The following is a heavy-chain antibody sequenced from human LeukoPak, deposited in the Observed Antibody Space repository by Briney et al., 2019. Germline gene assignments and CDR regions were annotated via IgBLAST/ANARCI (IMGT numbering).Heavy chain of an antibody. J-gene: IGHJ4*02. Sequence: GGSLRLSCAASGFTFSSYAMSWVRQAPGKGLEWVSAISGSGGSTYYADSVKGRFAISRDNSKNTLYLQMNSLRAEDTAVYYCAKLQGGSGSYYWGQGTLVTVSS. CDR2: ISGSGGST. CDR1: GFTFSSYA. V-gene: IGHV3-23*01. D-gene: IGHD3-10*01. CDR3: AKLQGGSGSYY.